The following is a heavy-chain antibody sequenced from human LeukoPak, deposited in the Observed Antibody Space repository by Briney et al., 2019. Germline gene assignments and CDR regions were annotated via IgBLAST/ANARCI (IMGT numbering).Heavy chain of an antibody. CDR1: GYTFTSLD. D-gene: IGHD1-14*01. J-gene: IGHJ3*01. CDR2: MNPNSGST. Sequence: ASVKVSCKASGYTFTSLDINWVRQATGQGLEWMGWMNPNSGSTGYAQKFQGRVTMTRDTSVDTAYMELNSLISEDTAMHYCARGWEVDRDGAFDVWGQGTMVTVSP. CDR3: ARGWEVDRDGAFDV. V-gene: IGHV1-8*01.